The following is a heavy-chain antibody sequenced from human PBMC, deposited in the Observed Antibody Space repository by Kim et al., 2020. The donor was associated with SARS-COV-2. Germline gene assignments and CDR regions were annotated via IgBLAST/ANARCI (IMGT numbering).Heavy chain of an antibody. Sequence: ASVKVSCKASGYTFTSYGISWVRQAPGQGLEWMGWISAYNCNTNYAQKLQGRVTMTTDTSTSTAYMELRSLRSDDTAVYYCARVLAVAGDGYYYYYVMDVWGPGTTVTVSS. V-gene: IGHV1-18*01. J-gene: IGHJ6*01. CDR1: GYTFTSYG. CDR3: ARVLAVAGDGYYYYYVMDV. CDR2: ISAYNCNT. D-gene: IGHD6-19*01.